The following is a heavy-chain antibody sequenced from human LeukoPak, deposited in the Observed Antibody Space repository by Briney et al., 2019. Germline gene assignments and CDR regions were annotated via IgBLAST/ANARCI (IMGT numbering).Heavy chain of an antibody. D-gene: IGHD5-12*01. CDR2: ISPSGGIT. Sequence: PGGSLRLSCAASGFTFSSHGMNWVRQAPGKGLEWVSGISPSGGITYYTDSVKGRFTVSRDNSKNTLYLQMKSLRAEDTAVYYCAKGGGYEAQYYYYYLDVWGKGTTVTVSS. CDR1: GFTFSSHG. J-gene: IGHJ6*03. V-gene: IGHV3-23*01. CDR3: AKGGGYEAQYYYYYLDV.